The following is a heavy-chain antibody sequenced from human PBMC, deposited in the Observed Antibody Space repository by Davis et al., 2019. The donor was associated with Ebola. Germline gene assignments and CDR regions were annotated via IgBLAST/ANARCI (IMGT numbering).Heavy chain of an antibody. CDR1: GGTFSGYY. J-gene: IGHJ6*02. CDR3: ARDSSSPYGMDV. Sequence: PSETLSLTCAVYGGTFSGYYWSWIRQPPGKGLEWIGEINHSGSTNYNPSLKSRVTISVDTSKNQFSLKLSSVTAADTAVYYCARDSSSPYGMDVWGQGTTVTVSS. D-gene: IGHD3-22*01. V-gene: IGHV4-34*01. CDR2: INHSGST.